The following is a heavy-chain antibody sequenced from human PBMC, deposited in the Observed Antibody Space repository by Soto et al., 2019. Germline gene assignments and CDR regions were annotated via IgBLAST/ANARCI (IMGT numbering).Heavy chain of an antibody. Sequence: GSLRLSCAASGFTFSSYWMSWVRQAPGKGLEWVANIKQDGSEKYYVDSVKGRFTISRDNAKNSLYLQMNSLRAEDTAVYYCARVLPAITMVRGVSAAFDIWGQGTMVTVSS. J-gene: IGHJ3*02. CDR1: GFTFSSYW. CDR2: IKQDGSEK. V-gene: IGHV3-7*01. D-gene: IGHD3-10*01. CDR3: ARVLPAITMVRGVSAAFDI.